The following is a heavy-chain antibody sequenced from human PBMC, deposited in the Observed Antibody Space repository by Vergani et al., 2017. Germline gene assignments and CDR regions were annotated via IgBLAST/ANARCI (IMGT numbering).Heavy chain of an antibody. Sequence: EVQLLESGGGLVQPGGSLRLSCAASGFTFSSYAMSWVRQAPGKGLEWVSYISSSGSTIYYADSVKGRFTISRDNAKNSLYLQMNSLRAEDTAVYYCARATIRPGYYYYMDVWGKGTTVTVSS. CDR2: ISSSGSTI. CDR3: ARATIRPGYYYYMDV. CDR1: GFTFSSYA. J-gene: IGHJ6*03. V-gene: IGHV3-48*03.